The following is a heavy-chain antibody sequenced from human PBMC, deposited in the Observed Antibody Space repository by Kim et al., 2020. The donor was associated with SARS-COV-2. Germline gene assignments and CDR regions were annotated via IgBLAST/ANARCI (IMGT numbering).Heavy chain of an antibody. Sequence: GGSLRLSCAASGFTFSDYYMSWIRQAPGKGLEWVSYISSSGSTIYYADSVKGRFTISRDNAKNSLYLQMNSLRAEDTAVYYCARVRGYGSGGSFYSFYLDYWGQGALVTVSS. CDR1: GFTFSDYY. CDR3: ARVRGYGSGGSFYSFYLDY. D-gene: IGHD2-15*01. CDR2: ISSSGSTI. V-gene: IGHV3-11*01. J-gene: IGHJ4*02.